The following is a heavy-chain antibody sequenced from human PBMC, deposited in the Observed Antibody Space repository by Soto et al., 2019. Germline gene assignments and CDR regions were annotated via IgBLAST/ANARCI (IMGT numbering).Heavy chain of an antibody. V-gene: IGHV3-33*01. CDR2: IWYDGSNK. Sequence: GGSLRLSCAASGFTFSSYGMHWVRQAPGKGLEWVAVIWYDGSNKYYEDSVKGRFTISRDNSKNTLYLQMNSLRAEDTAVYYCARAVQFTYYGLENGWFDPWGQGTLVTVSS. CDR1: GFTFSSYG. D-gene: IGHD3-10*01. CDR3: ARAVQFTYYGLENGWFDP. J-gene: IGHJ5*02.